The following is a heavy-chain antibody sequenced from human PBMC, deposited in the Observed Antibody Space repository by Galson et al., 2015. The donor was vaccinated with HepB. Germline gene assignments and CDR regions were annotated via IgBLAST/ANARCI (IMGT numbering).Heavy chain of an antibody. Sequence: SLRLSCAASGFNFNDYAMHWVRQAPGKGLEWLAAISPDGSYRPYADSVKGRFTISRDNSDNTLSLQMNSLIPDDTAIYYCARDLMLSVVARDWLDPWGQGTLVIVST. J-gene: IGHJ5*02. V-gene: IGHV3-30*04. CDR2: ISPDGSYR. CDR1: GFNFNDYA. CDR3: ARDLMLSVVARDWLDP. D-gene: IGHD3-16*02.